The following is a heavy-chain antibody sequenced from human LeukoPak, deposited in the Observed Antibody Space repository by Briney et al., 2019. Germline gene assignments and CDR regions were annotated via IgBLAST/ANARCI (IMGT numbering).Heavy chain of an antibody. CDR2: IKQDGSEK. V-gene: IGHV3-7*01. D-gene: IGHD3-16*01. CDR3: ARDTRWAWGY. CDR1: EFAFSSYW. J-gene: IGHJ4*02. Sequence: PGGSLRLSCAASEFAFSSYWMSWVRQAPGKGLEWVANIKQDGSEKYYVDSVKGRFTISRDNAKNSLYLQMNSLRAEDTAVYYCARDTRWAWGYWGQGTLVTVSS.